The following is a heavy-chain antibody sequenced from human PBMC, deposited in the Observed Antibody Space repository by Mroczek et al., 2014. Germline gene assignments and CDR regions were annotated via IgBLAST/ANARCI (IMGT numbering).Heavy chain of an antibody. CDR1: GGSFSGYY. J-gene: IGHJ4*02. D-gene: IGHD2-2*02. CDR2: INHSGST. CDR3: ARGLEDIVVAPAAIHAKPFDY. V-gene: IGHV4-34*01. Sequence: QVQLQQWGAGLLKPSETLSLTCAVYGGSFSGYYWSWIRQPPGKGLEWIGEINHSGSTNYNPSLKSRVTISVDTSKNQFSLKLSSVTAADTAVYYCARGLEDIVVAPAAIHAKPFDYWGQGTLVTVSS.